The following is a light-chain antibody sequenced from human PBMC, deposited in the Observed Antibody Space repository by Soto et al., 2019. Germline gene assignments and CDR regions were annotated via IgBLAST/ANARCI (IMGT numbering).Light chain of an antibody. J-gene: IGKJ4*01. Sequence: DIQMTQSPSSLAAAVGDRVTITCRASQSLSTFLSWYQHRPGKAPKLLLYSASTLQSGVPPRFSGSVSGTEFSITVSRLQPEDSAVYYCKHSYNTLTFGGGTKVAIK. CDR1: QSLSTF. CDR3: KHSYNTLT. V-gene: IGKV1-39*01. CDR2: SAS.